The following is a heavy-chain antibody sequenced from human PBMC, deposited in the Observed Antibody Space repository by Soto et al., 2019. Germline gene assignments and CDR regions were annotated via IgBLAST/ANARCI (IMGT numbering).Heavy chain of an antibody. D-gene: IGHD3-16*01. Sequence: GGSLRLSCVASGFSFSDYSMTWMRQAPGGGLDFVAFISNTAITDYYADSVKGRFTISRDNARNSVYLQMDSLRAEDAAVYYCARDLHHMLSLKHYYYYLDVWGTGTTVTVSS. CDR3: ARDLHHMLSLKHYYYYLDV. CDR2: ISNTAITD. CDR1: GFSFSDYS. V-gene: IGHV3-11*01. J-gene: IGHJ6*03.